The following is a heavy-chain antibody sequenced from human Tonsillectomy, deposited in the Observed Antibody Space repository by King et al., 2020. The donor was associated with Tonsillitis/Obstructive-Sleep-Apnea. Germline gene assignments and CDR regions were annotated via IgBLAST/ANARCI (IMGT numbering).Heavy chain of an antibody. CDR1: GYSFTSYW. CDR2: IYPGDSDT. CDR3: ARLYCSSTSCLPGDYYYYYYMDV. D-gene: IGHD2-2*01. V-gene: IGHV5-51*01. Sequence: AQLVQSGAEVKKPGESLKISCKGSGYSFTSYWIGWVRQMPGKGLEWMGIIYPGDSDTRYSPSFQGQVTISADKSISTAYLQWSSLKASETAMYYCARLYCSSTSCLPGDYYYYYYMDVWGKGTTVTVSS. J-gene: IGHJ6*03.